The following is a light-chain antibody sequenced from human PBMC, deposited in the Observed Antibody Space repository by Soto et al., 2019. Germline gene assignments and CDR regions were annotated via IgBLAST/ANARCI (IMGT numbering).Light chain of an antibody. J-gene: IGKJ4*01. CDR2: GAS. CDR1: QSVSSSY. Sequence: EIVLTQSPGTLSLSPGERAPLSCRASQSVSSSYLAWYQQNPGQPPRLLIYGASSRATGIPDRFSGSGSGTDFPPTISRLQHEDFAVYYCQQYGSSPLTFGGGTKVDIK. V-gene: IGKV3-20*01. CDR3: QQYGSSPLT.